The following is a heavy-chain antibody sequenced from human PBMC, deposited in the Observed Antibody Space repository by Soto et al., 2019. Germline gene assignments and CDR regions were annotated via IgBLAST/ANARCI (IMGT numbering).Heavy chain of an antibody. CDR2: ISYDGSNK. J-gene: IGHJ4*02. V-gene: IGHV3-30*18. D-gene: IGHD2-2*01. CDR3: AKDLLLYYFDY. CDR1: GFGFSSYG. Sequence: GGSLTLSCAAAGFGFSSYGMRWVRQAPGKGLEWVAVISYDGSNKYYADSVKGRFTISRDNSKNTLYLQMNSLRAEDTAVYYYAKDLLLYYFDYWGQGTLVTVSS.